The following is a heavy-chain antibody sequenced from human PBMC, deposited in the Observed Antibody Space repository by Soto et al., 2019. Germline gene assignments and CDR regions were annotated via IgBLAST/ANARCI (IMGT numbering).Heavy chain of an antibody. J-gene: IGHJ4*02. Sequence: TETVYLTCTVSGDSISSYYWSWIRQPPGKGLEWIGYIYYSGSTNYNPSLKSRVTISVDTSKNQFSLKLSSVTAADTAVYYCARSGAGYYDSSGYDYSGQGTSVSLSS. CDR1: GDSISSYY. D-gene: IGHD3-22*01. V-gene: IGHV4-59*01. CDR3: ARSGAGYYDSSGYDY. CDR2: IYYSGST.